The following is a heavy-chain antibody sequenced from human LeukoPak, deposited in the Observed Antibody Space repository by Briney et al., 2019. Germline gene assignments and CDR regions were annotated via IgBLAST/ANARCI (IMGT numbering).Heavy chain of an antibody. CDR3: ARDLEGSGSYYNGYFDY. D-gene: IGHD3-10*01. Sequence: PGGSLRLSCAASGFTFSSYSMNWVRQAPGRGLEGVSSIRRRSSDIYYADAGKGRVTISRDKAKNSLYLQMNSLRAEDTAVYYCARDLEGSGSYYNGYFDYWGQGTLVTVSS. CDR1: GFTFSSYS. CDR2: IRRRSSDI. V-gene: IGHV3-21*01. J-gene: IGHJ4*02.